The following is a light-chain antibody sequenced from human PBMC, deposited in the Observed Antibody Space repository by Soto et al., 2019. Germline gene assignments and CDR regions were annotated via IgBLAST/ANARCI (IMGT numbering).Light chain of an antibody. CDR2: EVS. J-gene: IGLJ2*01. V-gene: IGLV2-8*01. CDR3: SSYAGRNNYVV. CDR1: SSDVGGYNF. Sequence: QSALTQPPSASGSPGQSVTISCTGTSSDVGGYNFVSWYQLHPGKAPKLMIYEVSKRPSGVPDRFSGSKSGNTASLTVSGLQADDEADYYCSSYAGRNNYVVFGGGTKLTVL.